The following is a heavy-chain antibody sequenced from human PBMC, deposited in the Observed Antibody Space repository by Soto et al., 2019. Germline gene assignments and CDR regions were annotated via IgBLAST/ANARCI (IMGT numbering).Heavy chain of an antibody. CDR1: GGSVSSGSYY. J-gene: IGHJ4*02. V-gene: IGHV4-61*01. D-gene: IGHD3-3*01. Sequence: SSETLSLTCTVSGGSVSSGSYYWSWIRQPPGKGLEWIGYIYNSGSTTYNPSLKSRVTISVDTSKNQFSLKLSSVTAADTAVYYCARGQRVTIFGVINDYYFDYWGQGTLVTVSS. CDR2: IYNSGST. CDR3: ARGQRVTIFGVINDYYFDY.